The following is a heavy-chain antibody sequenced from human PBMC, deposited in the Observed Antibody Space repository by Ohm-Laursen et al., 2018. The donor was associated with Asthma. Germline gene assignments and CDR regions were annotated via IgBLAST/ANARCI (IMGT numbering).Heavy chain of an antibody. J-gene: IGHJ5*02. CDR3: ARGGPEGVPGSNWFDT. D-gene: IGHD3-10*01. CDR1: YDSIDNHHW. Sequence: PGTLSLTCSVSYDSIDNHHWWTWVRLSPGKGLEWIGEIYHTGTANSNPSLKSRVTISVDKSNNQFSLKVTSVTAADTAVYYCARGGPEGVPGSNWFDTWGQGTLVTVSS. V-gene: IGHV4-4*03. CDR2: IYHTGTA.